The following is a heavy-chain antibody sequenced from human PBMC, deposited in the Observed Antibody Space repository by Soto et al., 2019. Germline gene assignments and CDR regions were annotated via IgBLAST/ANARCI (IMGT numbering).Heavy chain of an antibody. V-gene: IGHV4-39*01. CDR2: IYYSGST. D-gene: IGHD5-12*01. J-gene: IGHJ4*02. CDR3: ARRSIVATTTYFDY. Sequence: SETLSLTCTVSGGSISSSSYYWGWIRQPPGKGLEWIGSIYYSGSTYYNPSLKSRVTISVETSKNQFSLKLSSVTAADTAVYYCARRSIVATTTYFDYWGQGTLVTVSS. CDR1: GGSISSSSYY.